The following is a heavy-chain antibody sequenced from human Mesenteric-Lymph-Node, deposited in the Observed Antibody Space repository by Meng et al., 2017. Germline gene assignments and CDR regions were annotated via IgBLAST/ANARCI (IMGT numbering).Heavy chain of an antibody. CDR3: TTRLCDPERGFDWPRDYYFDY. J-gene: IGHJ4*02. CDR1: GGSISSGSYY. D-gene: IGHD3-9*01. CDR2: IKSKTDGGTT. Sequence: GGSLRLSCTVSGGSISSGSYYWSWIRQPAGKGLEWVGRIKSKTDGGTTDYAAPVKGRFTISRDDSKNTLYLQMNSLKTEDTAVYYCTTRLCDPERGFDWPRDYYFDYWGQGTLVTVSS. V-gene: IGHV3-15*01.